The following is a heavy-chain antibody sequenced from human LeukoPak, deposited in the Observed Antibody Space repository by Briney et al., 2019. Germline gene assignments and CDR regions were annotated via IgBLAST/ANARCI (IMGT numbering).Heavy chain of an antibody. Sequence: ASVKVSFKASGFTFTAYYMHWVRQAPGQRLEWMGWINPNSGGTNYAQNFQGRVIMTRDTSISTAYMELSSLRSEDTAVYYCARGGSYPTTYFDYWGQGTLVTVSS. CDR2: INPNSGGT. V-gene: IGHV1-2*02. CDR1: GFTFTAYY. CDR3: ARGGSYPTTYFDY. J-gene: IGHJ4*02. D-gene: IGHD1-26*01.